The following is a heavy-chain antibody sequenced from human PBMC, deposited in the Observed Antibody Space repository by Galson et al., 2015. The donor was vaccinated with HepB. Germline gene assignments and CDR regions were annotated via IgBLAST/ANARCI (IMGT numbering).Heavy chain of an antibody. Sequence: SVKVSCKASGYTFTSYYMHWVRQAPGQGLEWMGIINPSGGSTTYAQKFQGRVTLTRDTSTSTIYMELSSLRSEDTAVYFCARTWEPRDYYFDYWGQGTLVTVSS. CDR3: ARTWEPRDYYFDY. CDR1: GYTFTSYY. V-gene: IGHV1-46*01. CDR2: INPSGGST. D-gene: IGHD1-26*01. J-gene: IGHJ4*02.